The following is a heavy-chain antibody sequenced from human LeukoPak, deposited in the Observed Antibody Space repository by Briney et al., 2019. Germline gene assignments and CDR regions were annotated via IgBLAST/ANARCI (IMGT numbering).Heavy chain of an antibody. CDR1: GGTFSSYA. D-gene: IGHD2-2*02. CDR2: IIPIFGTA. CDR3: AAQVDCSSTSCYKYYFDY. J-gene: IGHJ4*02. Sequence: GASVKVSCKASGGTFSSYAISWVRQAPGQGLEWMGGIIPIFGTANYAQKFQGRVTITADESTSTAYMELSSLRSEDTAVYYCAAQVDCSSTSCYKYYFDYWGQGTLVTVSS. V-gene: IGHV1-69*13.